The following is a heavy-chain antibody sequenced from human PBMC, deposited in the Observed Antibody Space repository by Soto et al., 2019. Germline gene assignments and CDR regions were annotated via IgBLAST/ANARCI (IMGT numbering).Heavy chain of an antibody. J-gene: IGHJ6*02. D-gene: IGHD3-16*01. CDR1: GGSISSSNW. Sequence: SETLSLTCAVSGGSISSSNWWSWVRQPPGKGLEWIGEIYHSGSTNYNPPLKSRVTISVDKSKNQFSLKLSSVTAAATAVFHCAEVRGSYYYGLAVWGQGTTVTVSS. CDR3: AEVRGSYYYGLAV. CDR2: IYHSGST. V-gene: IGHV4-4*02.